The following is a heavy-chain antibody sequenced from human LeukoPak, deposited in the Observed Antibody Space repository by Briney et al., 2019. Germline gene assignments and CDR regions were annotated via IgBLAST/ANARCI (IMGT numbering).Heavy chain of an antibody. D-gene: IGHD6-19*01. CDR1: GGSFSGYY. CDR2: INHSGST. Sequence: SETLSLTCAVYGGSFSGYYWSWIRQPPGKGLEWIGEINHSGSTNYNPSLKSRVTISVDTSKNQFSLKLSSVTAADTAVYYCARPPYSSGLGGNWFDPWGQGTLVTVSS. V-gene: IGHV4-34*01. CDR3: ARPPYSSGLGGNWFDP. J-gene: IGHJ5*02.